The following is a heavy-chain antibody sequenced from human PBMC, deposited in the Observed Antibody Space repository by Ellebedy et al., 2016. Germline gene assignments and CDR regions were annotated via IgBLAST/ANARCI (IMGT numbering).Heavy chain of an antibody. Sequence: SETLSLTXTAPGGSTSSYYWSWIRKPPGKGLEWIGYIYYSGRTYYNPSLKSRVTISVDTSKNQFSLKLSSVTAADTAVYYCDREQTYYYGSGSSYPYWGQGTLVTVSS. CDR3: DREQTYYYGSGSSYPY. D-gene: IGHD3-10*01. V-gene: IGHV4-59*06. J-gene: IGHJ4*02. CDR1: GGSTSSYY. CDR2: IYYSGRT.